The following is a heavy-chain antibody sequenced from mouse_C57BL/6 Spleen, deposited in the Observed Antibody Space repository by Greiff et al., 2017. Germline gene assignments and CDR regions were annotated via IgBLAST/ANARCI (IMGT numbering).Heavy chain of an antibody. CDR1: GFTFSDYY. D-gene: IGHD2-4*01. Sequence: EVKLVESGGGLVQPGGSLKLSCAASGFTFSDYYMYWVRQTPEKRLEWVAYISNGGGSTYYPDTVKGRFTISRDNAKNTLYLQMSRLKSEDTAVYYCARVDDYEGYFDVWGTGTTVTVSS. CDR3: ARVDDYEGYFDV. J-gene: IGHJ1*03. V-gene: IGHV5-12*01. CDR2: ISNGGGST.